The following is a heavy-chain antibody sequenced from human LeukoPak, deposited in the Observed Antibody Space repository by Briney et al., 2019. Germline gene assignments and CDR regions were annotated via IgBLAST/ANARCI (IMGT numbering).Heavy chain of an antibody. J-gene: IGHJ4*02. Sequence: ASVKVSCKASGGTFSSYAISWVRQAPGQGLEWMGGIIPIFGTANYAQKFQGRVTITADESTSTAYMELSSLRSEDTAVYYCARARSDSSAELYYFDYWGQGTLVTVSS. CDR3: ARARSDSSAELYYFDY. CDR1: GGTFSSYA. V-gene: IGHV1-69*13. CDR2: IIPIFGTA. D-gene: IGHD3-22*01.